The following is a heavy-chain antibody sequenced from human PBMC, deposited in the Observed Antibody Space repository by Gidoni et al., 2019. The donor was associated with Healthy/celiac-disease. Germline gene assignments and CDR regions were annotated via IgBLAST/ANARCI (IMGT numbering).Heavy chain of an antibody. V-gene: IGHV3-48*02. D-gene: IGHD2-21*01. CDR1: GFTLSSYS. Sequence: EVQLVESGGGLVQPGGSMRLSCAACGFTLSSYSLNWVRQAPGKGLAWVSYISSSSSTIYYAGSVKGRFTISRDNSKNSLYLQMNSLRDEDTAVYYCARVGLDCGGDCYSGYFDYWGQGTLVTVSS. J-gene: IGHJ4*02. CDR2: ISSSSSTI. CDR3: ARVGLDCGGDCYSGYFDY.